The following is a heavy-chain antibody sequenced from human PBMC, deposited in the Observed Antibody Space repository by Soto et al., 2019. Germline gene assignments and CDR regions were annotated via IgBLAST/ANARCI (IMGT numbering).Heavy chain of an antibody. Sequence: QVQVVESGGGLVKPGGSLRLSCAASGFTFSDYYMNWIRQAPGKGLEWVSYVSTSSTYTKYADSVKGRFTISRDDAKSSLYLQMNSLRAEDTAVYYCARAPTPGGAAADWGQGTLVTVSS. CDR3: ARAPTPGGAAAD. CDR2: VSTSSTYT. D-gene: IGHD6-13*01. J-gene: IGHJ4*02. V-gene: IGHV3-11*06. CDR1: GFTFSDYY.